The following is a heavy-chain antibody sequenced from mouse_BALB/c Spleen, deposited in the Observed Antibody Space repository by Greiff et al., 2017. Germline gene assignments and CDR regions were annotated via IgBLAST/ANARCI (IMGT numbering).Heavy chain of an antibody. J-gene: IGHJ4*01. D-gene: IGHD1-1*01. CDR1: GFTFTDYY. V-gene: IGHV7-3*02. CDR3: ARDAGYYGSSYAMDY. CDR2: IRNKANGYTT. Sequence: DVKLVESGGGLVQPGGSLRLSCATSGFTFTDYYMSWVRQPPGKALEWLGFIRNKANGYTTEYSASVKGRFTISRDNSQSILYLQMNTLRAEDSATYYCARDAGYYGSSYAMDYWGQGTSVTVSS.